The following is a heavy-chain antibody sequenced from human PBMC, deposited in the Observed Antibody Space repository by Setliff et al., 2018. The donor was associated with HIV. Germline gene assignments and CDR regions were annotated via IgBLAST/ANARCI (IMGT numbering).Heavy chain of an antibody. CDR2: INPNSGGT. CDR3: ARGLYSSSSRGAFGI. J-gene: IGHJ3*02. Sequence: ASVKVSCKASRYAFTGYYMHWVRQAPGQGLEWMGWINPNSGGTNYAQKFQGRVTMTTDTSTSTAYMELRSLRSDDTAVYYCARGLYSSSSRGAFGIWGQGTMVTVSS. V-gene: IGHV1-2*02. CDR1: RYAFTGYY. D-gene: IGHD6-6*01.